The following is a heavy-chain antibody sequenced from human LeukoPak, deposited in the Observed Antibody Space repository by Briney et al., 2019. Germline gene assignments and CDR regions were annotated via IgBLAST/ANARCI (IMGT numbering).Heavy chain of an antibody. J-gene: IGHJ4*02. CDR2: LYPGDSET. D-gene: IGHD6-19*01. CDR1: GYSFSSCW. Sequence: GESLKISCKGSGYSFSSCWIGWVRQMSGKGLEWMGILYPGDSETRYSPSFQGQVTISADKSISTAYLQWSSLKASDTATYYGARRGSSGWFFDYWGQGTLVTVSS. V-gene: IGHV5-51*01. CDR3: ARRGSSGWFFDY.